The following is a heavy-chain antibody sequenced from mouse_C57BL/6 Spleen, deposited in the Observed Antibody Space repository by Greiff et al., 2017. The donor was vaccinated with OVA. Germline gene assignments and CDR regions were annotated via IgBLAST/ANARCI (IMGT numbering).Heavy chain of an antibody. CDR3: TRLLRRSYYFDY. CDR1: GYTFTDYE. V-gene: IGHV1-15*01. Sequence: QVQLKQSGAELVRPGASVTLSCKASGYTFTDYEMHWVKQTPVHGLEWIGAIDPETGGTAYNQKFKGKAILTADKSSSTAYMELRSLTSEDSAVYYCTRLLRRSYYFDYWGQGTTLTVSS. J-gene: IGHJ2*01. CDR2: IDPETGGT. D-gene: IGHD1-1*01.